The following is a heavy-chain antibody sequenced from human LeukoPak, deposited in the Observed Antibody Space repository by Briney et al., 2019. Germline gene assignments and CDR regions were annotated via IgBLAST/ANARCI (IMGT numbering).Heavy chain of an antibody. CDR1: GFTFSSYG. J-gene: IGHJ4*02. CDR2: IWYGGSNK. D-gene: IGHD6-19*01. CDR3: AKEMGQYSSGWYSPDY. Sequence: GGSLRLSCAASGFTFSSYGMHWVRQAPGKGLEWVAAIWYGGSNKYYADSVKGRFTISRDNSKNTLYLQMNSLRAEDTAVYYCAKEMGQYSSGWYSPDYWGQGTLVTVSS. V-gene: IGHV3-33*06.